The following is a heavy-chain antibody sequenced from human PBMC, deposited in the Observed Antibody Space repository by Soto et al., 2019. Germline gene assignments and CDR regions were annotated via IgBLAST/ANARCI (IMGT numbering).Heavy chain of an antibody. CDR2: ISYNGKNE. CDR1: GFTFRNHG. Sequence: QAQLVESGGGAAQPGRSLRLSCVASGFTFRNHGMHWVRQAPGKGLEWVAVISYNGKNEHYADSLKGRFTISRDNSKNTVFLQMNSLTPEDTAVYYCAKDRNYIAIVEMATTGMDVWGQGTTVTVSS. V-gene: IGHV3-30*18. J-gene: IGHJ6*02. D-gene: IGHD1-1*01. CDR3: AKDRNYIAIVEMATTGMDV.